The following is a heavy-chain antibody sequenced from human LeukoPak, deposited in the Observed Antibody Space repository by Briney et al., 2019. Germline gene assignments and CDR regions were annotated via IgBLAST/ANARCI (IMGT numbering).Heavy chain of an antibody. J-gene: IGHJ4*02. CDR3: ARSGEYYDILTGYLPVDY. D-gene: IGHD3-9*01. CDR1: GYTFTSYG. Sequence: ASVKVSCKASGYTFTSYGISWVRQAPGQGLEWMGWISAYNGNTNYAQKLQDRVTMTTDTSTSTAYMELRSLRSDDTAVYYCARSGEYYDILTGYLPVDYWGRGTLVTV. CDR2: ISAYNGNT. V-gene: IGHV1-18*04.